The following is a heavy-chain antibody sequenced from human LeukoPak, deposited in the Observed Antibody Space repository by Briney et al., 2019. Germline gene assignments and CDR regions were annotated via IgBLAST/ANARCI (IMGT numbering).Heavy chain of an antibody. CDR3: VRQSRWAYSFDY. Sequence: GGSLRLSCTVSGFTVSSNSMSWVRQAPGKGLEWVSFIYSDNTHYSDSVKGRFTISRDNSKNTLYLQMNSLRAEDTAVYYCVRQSRWAYSFDYWGQGALVTVSS. CDR2: IYSDNT. V-gene: IGHV3-53*01. D-gene: IGHD2-21*01. J-gene: IGHJ4*02. CDR1: GFTVSSNS.